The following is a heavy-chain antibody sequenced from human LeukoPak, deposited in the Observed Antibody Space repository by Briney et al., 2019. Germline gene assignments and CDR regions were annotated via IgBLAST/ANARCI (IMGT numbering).Heavy chain of an antibody. D-gene: IGHD6-13*01. Sequence: ASVKVSCKASGYTFTGYYMHWVRQAPGQGLEWMGWINPNSGGTNYAQKFQGRVTMTRDTSISTAYMELSRLRSDDTAVYYCARSSSWYEIFDYWGQGTLVTVSS. J-gene: IGHJ4*02. CDR2: INPNSGGT. CDR1: GYTFTGYY. CDR3: ARSSSWYEIFDY. V-gene: IGHV1-2*02.